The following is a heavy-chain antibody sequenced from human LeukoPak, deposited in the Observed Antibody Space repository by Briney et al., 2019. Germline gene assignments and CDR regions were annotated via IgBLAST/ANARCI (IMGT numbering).Heavy chain of an antibody. CDR2: ILYDGSSK. Sequence: GGSLRLSCAASGFSFSGSYMSWIRQAPGKGLEWVALILYDGSSKYYADSVQGRFTISRDNSKNTLYLQMNSLRAEDTAVYYCARDPGVAALRSWGQGTLVTVSP. D-gene: IGHD2-15*01. J-gene: IGHJ5*02. CDR1: GFSFSGSY. CDR3: ARDPGVAALRS. V-gene: IGHV3-30*03.